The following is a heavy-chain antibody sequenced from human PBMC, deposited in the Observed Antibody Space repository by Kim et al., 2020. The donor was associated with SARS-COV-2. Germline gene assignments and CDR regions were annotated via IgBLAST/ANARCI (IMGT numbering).Heavy chain of an antibody. CDR1: GGSFSGYY. J-gene: IGHJ4*02. D-gene: IGHD6-19*01. V-gene: IGHV4-34*01. CDR2: INHSGST. CDR3: ARGISPYSSGWYYFDY. Sequence: SETLSLTCAVYGGSFSGYYWSWIRQPPGKGLEWIGEINHSGSTNYNPSLKSRVTISVDTSKNQFSLKLSSVTAADTAVYYCARGISPYSSGWYYFDYWGQGTLVTVSS.